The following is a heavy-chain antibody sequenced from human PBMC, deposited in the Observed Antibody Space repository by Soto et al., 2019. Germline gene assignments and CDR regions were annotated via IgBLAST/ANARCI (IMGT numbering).Heavy chain of an antibody. V-gene: IGHV3-23*01. CDR3: AKASGWFGEFDY. CDR1: GFTFSSYA. J-gene: IGHJ4*02. CDR2: ISGSGGST. D-gene: IGHD3-10*01. Sequence: EVQLLESGGGLVQPGGSLRLSCAASGFTFSSYAMRWVRQAPGKGLEWVTAISGSGGSTYYADSVKGRFTISRDNSKNPRYEQMTGFSAEKTAVYYGAKASGWFGEFDYWGQGTLVTVSS.